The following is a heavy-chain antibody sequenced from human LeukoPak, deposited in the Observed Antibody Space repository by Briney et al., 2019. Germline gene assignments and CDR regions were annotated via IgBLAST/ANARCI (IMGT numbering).Heavy chain of an antibody. V-gene: IGHV3-74*01. Sequence: GGSLRVSCAASGFTFNSYWMHWVRQAPGKGLLWVSRINGDGSSTNYADSVKGRFTISRDNAKNTLYLQMNSLRAEDTAVYYCARGSGVGDYWGQGTLVTVSS. D-gene: IGHD7-27*01. CDR1: GFTFNSYW. J-gene: IGHJ4*02. CDR2: INGDGSST. CDR3: ARGSGVGDY.